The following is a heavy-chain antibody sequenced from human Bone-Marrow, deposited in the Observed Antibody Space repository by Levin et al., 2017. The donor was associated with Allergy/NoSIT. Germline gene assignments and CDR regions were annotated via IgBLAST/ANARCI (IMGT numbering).Heavy chain of an antibody. CDR2: VYAGDSDT. CDR3: ARRAPLAYDAFDI. Sequence: GGSLRLSCQGSGYTFSSYWIGWVRQVPGKGLEWIGIVYAGDSDTRYSPSFEGQVTMSVDKSIRTAYLQWSSLKASDTAIFYCARRAPLAYDAFDIWGQGTMVTVSS. J-gene: IGHJ3*02. D-gene: IGHD4/OR15-4a*01. V-gene: IGHV5-51*01. CDR1: GYTFSSYW.